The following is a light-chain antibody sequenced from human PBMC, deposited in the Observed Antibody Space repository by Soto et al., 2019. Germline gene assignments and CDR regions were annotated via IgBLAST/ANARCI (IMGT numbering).Light chain of an antibody. CDR2: WAS. V-gene: IGKV4-1*01. J-gene: IGKJ5*01. Sequence: DIVMTQSPESLAVSLCERATINCKSSQSVLYSSNNKNYLAWFQQKPGQPPKLLISWASTRESGVPDRFSGSGSGTDFTLTISSLQAEDVAVYYCQQYHSDPITFGQGTRLEIK. CDR1: QSVLYSSNNKNY. CDR3: QQYHSDPIT.